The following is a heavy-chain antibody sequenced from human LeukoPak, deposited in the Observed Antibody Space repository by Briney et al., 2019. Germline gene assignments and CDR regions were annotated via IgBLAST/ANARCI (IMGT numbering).Heavy chain of an antibody. D-gene: IGHD3-16*01. CDR3: AKALGDWPTTLDY. CDR2: ISGSGDST. Sequence: GGSLRLSCSVSGLIFRHYAVNWVRQSPGKGLEWVSGISGSGDSTYYADSVKGRFTVSRDNSKNTLYLQMNSLTAADTAVYFCAKALGDWPTTLDYWGRGTLVTVSS. CDR1: GLIFRHYA. V-gene: IGHV3-23*01. J-gene: IGHJ4*02.